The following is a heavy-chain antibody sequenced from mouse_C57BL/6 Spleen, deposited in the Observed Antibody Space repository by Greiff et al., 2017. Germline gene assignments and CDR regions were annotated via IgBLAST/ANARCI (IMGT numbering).Heavy chain of an antibody. CDR2: ISDGGSYT. Sequence: EVMLVESGGGLVKPGGSLKLSCAASGFTFSSYAMSWVRQTPEKRLEWVATISDGGSYTYYPDNVKGRFTISRDNAKNNLYLQMSHLKSEDTAMYYCASHYGNFSYAMDYWGQGTSVTVSS. D-gene: IGHD2-1*01. CDR1: GFTFSSYA. J-gene: IGHJ4*01. CDR3: ASHYGNFSYAMDY. V-gene: IGHV5-4*03.